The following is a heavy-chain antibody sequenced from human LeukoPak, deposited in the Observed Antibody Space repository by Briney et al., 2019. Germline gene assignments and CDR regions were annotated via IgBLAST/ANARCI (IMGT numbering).Heavy chain of an antibody. Sequence: GRSLRLSCAASGFTFSSYAMHWVRQALGKGLEWVAVISYDGSNKYYADSVKGRFTISRDNSKNTLYLQMNSLRAEDTAVYYCARDDGPIVVVVAASGWNYGMDVWGQGTTVTVSS. CDR2: ISYDGSNK. CDR1: GFTFSSYA. J-gene: IGHJ6*02. V-gene: IGHV3-30-3*01. CDR3: ARDDGPIVVVVAASGWNYGMDV. D-gene: IGHD2-15*01.